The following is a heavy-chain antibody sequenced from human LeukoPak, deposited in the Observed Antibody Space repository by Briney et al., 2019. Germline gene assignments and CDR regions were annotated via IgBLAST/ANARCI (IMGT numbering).Heavy chain of an antibody. CDR1: GFTFSSYS. CDR3: AKEGYCSSTSCAYYFDY. V-gene: IGHV3-43*01. J-gene: IGHJ4*02. CDR2: ISWDGGST. Sequence: GGSLRLSCAASGFTFSSYSMNWVRQAPGKGLEWVSLISWDGGSTYYADSVKGRFTISRDNSKNSLYLQMNSLRTEDTALYYCAKEGYCSSTSCAYYFDYWGQGTLVTVSS. D-gene: IGHD2-2*01.